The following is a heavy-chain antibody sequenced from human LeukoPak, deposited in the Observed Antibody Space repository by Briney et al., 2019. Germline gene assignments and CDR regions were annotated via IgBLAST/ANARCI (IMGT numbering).Heavy chain of an antibody. Sequence: GGSLRLSCIVSGVAIGGSWMSWVRQSPGKGLEWVANVNPGGSIQNYGDSVKGRFTISRDNAKNSLYLQMNNLRVEDTAVYYCASTFPYCSEDDCAVGGQGTLVTVSS. CDR2: VNPGGSIQ. D-gene: IGHD2-15*01. J-gene: IGHJ1*01. CDR3: ASTFPYCSEDDCAV. CDR1: GVAIGGSW. V-gene: IGHV3-7*01.